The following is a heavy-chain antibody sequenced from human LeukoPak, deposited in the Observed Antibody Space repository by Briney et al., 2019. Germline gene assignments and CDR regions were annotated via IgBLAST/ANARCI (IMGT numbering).Heavy chain of an antibody. CDR2: ISSSSSTI. Sequence: AGGSLRLSCAASGFTFSSYNMNWVRQAPGKGLEWVSYISSSSSTIYYADSVKGRFTISRDNPKNSLYLQMNSLRDEDTAVYYCARDLPTGTYRAYFDNWGQGTLVTVSS. J-gene: IGHJ4*02. CDR3: ARDLPTGTYRAYFDN. V-gene: IGHV3-48*02. CDR1: GFTFSSYN. D-gene: IGHD1-26*01.